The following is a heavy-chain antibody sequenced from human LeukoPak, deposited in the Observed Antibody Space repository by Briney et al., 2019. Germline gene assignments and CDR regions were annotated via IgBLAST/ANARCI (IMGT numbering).Heavy chain of an antibody. J-gene: IGHJ2*01. V-gene: IGHV1-18*01. CDR2: ISAYNGNT. CDR1: AYTFTIYG. D-gene: IGHD5-24*01. CDR3: ARDGDMATHECWYFDL. Sequence: ASVTVSFTSSAYTFTIYGFSWVRQAPGQGLEWMGWISAYNGNTNYAQKLQDRVTMTTDTFTSTAYMELRSLRSDDTAVYYCARDGDMATHECWYFDLWGRGTLVTVSS.